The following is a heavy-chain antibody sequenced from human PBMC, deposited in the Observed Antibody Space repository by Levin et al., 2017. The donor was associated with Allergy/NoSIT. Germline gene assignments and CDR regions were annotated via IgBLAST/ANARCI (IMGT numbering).Heavy chain of an antibody. CDR2: INPNSGGT. J-gene: IGHJ4*02. D-gene: IGHD1-26*01. CDR1: GYTFTGYY. Sequence: GASVKVSCKASGYTFTGYYMHWVRQAPGQGLEWMGRINPNSGGTNYAQKFQGRVTMTRDTSISTAYMELSRLRSDDTAVYYCASGGGFGDVLGSNIVGATGLDYWGQGTLVTVSS. CDR3: ASGGGFGDVLGSNIVGATGLDY. V-gene: IGHV1-2*06.